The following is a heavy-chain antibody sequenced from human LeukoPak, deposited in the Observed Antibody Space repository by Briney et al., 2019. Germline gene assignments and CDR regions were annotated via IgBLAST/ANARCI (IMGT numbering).Heavy chain of an antibody. V-gene: IGHV3-30-3*01. J-gene: IGHJ4*02. D-gene: IGHD3-22*01. CDR1: GFTFSSYA. CDR3: ARALYSDSSGYYPGLDH. Sequence: PGGSLRLSCAASGFTFSSYAMHWVRQAPGKGLEWVAVISYDGSNKYYADSVKGRFTISRDNSKNTLYLQMNSLRAEDTAVYYCARALYSDSSGYYPGLDHWGQGTLVTVSS. CDR2: ISYDGSNK.